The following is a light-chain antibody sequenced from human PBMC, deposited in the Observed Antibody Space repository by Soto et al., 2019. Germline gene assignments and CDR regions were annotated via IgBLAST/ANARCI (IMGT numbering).Light chain of an antibody. CDR2: AAS. J-gene: IGKJ4*01. CDR3: QKSFSPPLN. Sequence: DIQMTQSPSTLSGSVGDIVTITCRASQSISSWLAWFQQKPGKAPKLLIFAASSLQSGVPSRLSGSGSGTAFTLTISSLQPEDFATYYCQKSFSPPLNFGGGTKVDIK. V-gene: IGKV1-39*01. CDR1: QSISSW.